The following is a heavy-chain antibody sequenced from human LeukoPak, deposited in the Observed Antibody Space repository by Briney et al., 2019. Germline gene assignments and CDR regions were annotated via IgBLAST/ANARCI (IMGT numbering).Heavy chain of an antibody. CDR1: GYTFTSYG. V-gene: IGHV1-18*01. Sequence: ASVKVSCKASGYTFTSYGISWVRQAPGQGLEWMDWISAYNGNTNYAQKLQGRVTMTTDTSTSTAYMELRSLRSDDTAVYYCARARDYYGSELKSWFDPWGQGTLVTVSS. CDR3: ARARDYYGSELKSWFDP. CDR2: ISAYNGNT. D-gene: IGHD3-10*01. J-gene: IGHJ5*02.